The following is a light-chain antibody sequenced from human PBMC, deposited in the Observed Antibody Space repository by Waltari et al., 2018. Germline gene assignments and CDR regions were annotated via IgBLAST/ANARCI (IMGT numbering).Light chain of an antibody. Sequence: QSALTQPASVSGSPGQSITISCTGTSSDVGAYNYVSWYQQPPGKAPKLMIFDVSIRASGVSNRFSGSKSGNTASLTISGLQAEDEADYYCSSYISSSTLELFGGGTSLTVL. CDR2: DVS. CDR1: SSDVGAYNY. J-gene: IGLJ2*01. V-gene: IGLV2-14*03. CDR3: SSYISSSTLEL.